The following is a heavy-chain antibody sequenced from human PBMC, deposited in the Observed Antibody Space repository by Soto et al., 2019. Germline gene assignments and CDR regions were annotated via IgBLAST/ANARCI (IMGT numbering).Heavy chain of an antibody. J-gene: IGHJ5*02. CDR3: ARGSIDYSNSYNWFDP. CDR2: INHSGST. CDR1: SGSFSGYY. D-gene: IGHD4-4*01. V-gene: IGHV4-34*01. Sequence: SETLSLTRSFDSGSFSGYYLSLILHPPLKGLEWIGEINHSGSTNYNPSLKSRVTISVDTSKNQFSLKLSSVTAADTAVYYCARGSIDYSNSYNWFDPWGQGTLVTVSS.